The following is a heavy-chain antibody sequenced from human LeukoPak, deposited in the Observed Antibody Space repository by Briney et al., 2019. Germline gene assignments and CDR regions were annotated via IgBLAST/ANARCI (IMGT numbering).Heavy chain of an antibody. V-gene: IGHV4-4*07. CDR1: TGSINDYY. CDR3: AREGKWFGTYYYCLDV. D-gene: IGHD3-10*01. Sequence: SETLSLTCTVSTGSINDYYWSWVRQPAGEGLEWLGRIYSSGGTTYNPSLKSRITMSVDTSKNQFSLKMTSVTAADTAVYYCAREGKWFGTYYYCLDVWGKGTTVTVSS. J-gene: IGHJ6*04. CDR2: IYSSGGT.